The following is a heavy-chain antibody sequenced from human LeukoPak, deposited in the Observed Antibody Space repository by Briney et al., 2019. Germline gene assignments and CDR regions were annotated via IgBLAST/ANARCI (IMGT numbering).Heavy chain of an antibody. CDR2: IGRQGHSDAT. D-gene: IGHD3-9*01. V-gene: IGHV3-73*01. CDR1: GLTFSGSG. CDR3: AGDYNFLTGLNY. J-gene: IGHJ4*02. Sequence: GGSLRLSCAASGLTFSGSGIHWVRQASGKGLEWLGRIGRQGHSDATRYAASLKGKFTISRVDSRNTAYLQMNSLKTEDTAVYYCAGDYNFLTGLNYWGQGTLVTVSS.